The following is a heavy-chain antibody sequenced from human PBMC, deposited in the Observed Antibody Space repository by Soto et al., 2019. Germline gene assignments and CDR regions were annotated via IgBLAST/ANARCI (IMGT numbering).Heavy chain of an antibody. Sequence: GGSLRLSCAASGFTVSSNYMSWVRQAPGKGLEWVSVIYSGGSTYYADSVKGRFTISRDNSKNTLYLQMNSLRAEDTAVYYCAREIYYYDSSGYYNWGQGTLVTVSS. CDR2: IYSGGST. V-gene: IGHV3-53*01. CDR3: AREIYYYDSSGYYN. J-gene: IGHJ4*02. D-gene: IGHD3-22*01. CDR1: GFTVSSNY.